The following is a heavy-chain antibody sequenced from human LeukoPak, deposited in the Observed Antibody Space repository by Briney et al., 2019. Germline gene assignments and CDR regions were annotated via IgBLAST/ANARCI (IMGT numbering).Heavy chain of an antibody. CDR1: GGSISSGSYY. V-gene: IGHV4-61*01. D-gene: IGHD2-15*01. CDR3: ARQGYCSGGSCYPEAAFDI. Sequence: SQTLSLTCTVSGGSISSGSYYWSWIRQPPGKGLEWIRYIYYSGSTNYNPSLKSRVTISVDTSKNQFSLKLSSVTAADTAVYYCARQGYCSGGSCYPEAAFDIWGQGTMVTVSS. CDR2: IYYSGST. J-gene: IGHJ3*02.